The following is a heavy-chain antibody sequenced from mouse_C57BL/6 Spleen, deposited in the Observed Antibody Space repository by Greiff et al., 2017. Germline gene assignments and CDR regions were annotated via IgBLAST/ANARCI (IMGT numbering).Heavy chain of an antibody. CDR2: IYPGDGDT. Sequence: QVQLQQSGAELVKPGASVKISCKASGYAFSSYWMNWVKQRPGKGLEWIGQIYPGDGDTNYNGKFKGKATLTADKSASTAYMQLSSLTSEDFAVYFCPVIYDAYQACFAYWGQWTLVTVSA. CDR1: GYAFSSYW. V-gene: IGHV1-80*01. D-gene: IGHD2-3*01. J-gene: IGHJ3*01. CDR3: PVIYDAYQACFAY.